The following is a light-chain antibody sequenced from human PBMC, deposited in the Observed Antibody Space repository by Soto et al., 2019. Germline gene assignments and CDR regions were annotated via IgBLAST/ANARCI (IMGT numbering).Light chain of an antibody. CDR1: QDIRNF. J-gene: IGKJ3*01. Sequence: DIQMTQSPTSLSASVGDRVTITCRASQDIRNFVAWYQQKPGKAPKLLIYAASTLQSGVPSRFRGSGSGTDFNLTINSLQPEDVATYSCQKYSSVPVFGPGTKVEIK. CDR3: QKYSSVPV. V-gene: IGKV1-27*01. CDR2: AAS.